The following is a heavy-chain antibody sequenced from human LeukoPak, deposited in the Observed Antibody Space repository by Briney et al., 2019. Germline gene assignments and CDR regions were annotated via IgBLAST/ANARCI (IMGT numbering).Heavy chain of an antibody. J-gene: IGHJ4*02. CDR3: ARDLSGESSGWYGFDY. V-gene: IGHV3-53*01. D-gene: IGHD6-19*01. Sequence: GGSLRLSCAASGFTVSSNYMSWVRQAPGKGLEWVSVIYSGGSTYYADSVKGRFTISRDNSKNTLYLQMNSLRVEDTGVYYCARDLSGESSGWYGFDYWGQGTLVTVSS. CDR1: GFTVSSNY. CDR2: IYSGGST.